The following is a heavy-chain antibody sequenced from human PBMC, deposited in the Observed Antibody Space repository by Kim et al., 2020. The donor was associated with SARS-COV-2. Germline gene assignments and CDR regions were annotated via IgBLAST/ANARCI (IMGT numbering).Heavy chain of an antibody. CDR2: INEEGSRT. CDR1: GFTFSRYW. V-gene: IGHV3-74*01. CDR3: ASGAG. Sequence: GGSLRLSCEASGFTFSRYWMHWVRQVPGKGLVWVSGINEEGSRTSHADSVEGRFTISRDNAENRLYLQMNSLRGEDTAVYYCASGAGWGQGTLVTVSS. J-gene: IGHJ4*02. D-gene: IGHD3-10*01.